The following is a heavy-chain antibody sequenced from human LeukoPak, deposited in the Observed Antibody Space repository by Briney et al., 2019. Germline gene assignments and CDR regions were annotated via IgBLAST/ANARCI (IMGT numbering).Heavy chain of an antibody. J-gene: IGHJ4*02. CDR2: TNPGGSNT. V-gene: IGHV3-74*01. D-gene: IGHD1-14*01. CDR1: GFTFSNYW. Sequence: GGSLRLSCAASGFTFSNYWMHWFAQVPGKGLVWVSRTNPGGSNTAYADSVKGRFTISRDNARNTLYLQMDSLRAEDTAVYYCARSNQADDYWGQGTLVTVSS. CDR3: ARSNQADDY.